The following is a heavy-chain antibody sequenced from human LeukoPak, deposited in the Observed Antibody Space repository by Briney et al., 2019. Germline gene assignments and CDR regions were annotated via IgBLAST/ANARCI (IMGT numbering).Heavy chain of an antibody. CDR3: ARSRYGYGDRRYYYYGMDV. CDR1: GGSISSGGYY. J-gene: IGHJ6*02. CDR2: IYHSGST. Sequence: SQTLSLTCTVSGGSISSGGYYWSWIRQPPGKGLEWIGYIYHSGSTYYNPSLKSRVTISVDRSKNQFSLKLSSVTAADTAVYYCARSRYGYGDRRYYYYGMDVWGQGTTVTVSS. D-gene: IGHD4-17*01. V-gene: IGHV4-30-2*01.